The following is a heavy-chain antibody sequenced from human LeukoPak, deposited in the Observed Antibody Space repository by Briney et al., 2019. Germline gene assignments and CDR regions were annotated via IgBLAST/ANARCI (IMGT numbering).Heavy chain of an antibody. D-gene: IGHD3-9*01. J-gene: IGHJ4*02. V-gene: IGHV1-24*01. CDR1: GYTLTELS. CDR2: FDPEDGET. CDR3: ATGPRTVLRYFDWLLSFGY. Sequence: ASVKVSCKVSGYTLTELSMHWVRQAPGKGLEWMGGFDPEDGETIYAQKFQGRVTMTEDTSTDTAYMELSSLRSEDTAVYYCATGPRTVLRYFDWLLSFGYWGQGTLVTVSS.